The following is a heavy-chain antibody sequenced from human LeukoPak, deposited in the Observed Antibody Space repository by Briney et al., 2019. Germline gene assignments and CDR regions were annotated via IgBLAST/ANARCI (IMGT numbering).Heavy chain of an antibody. J-gene: IGHJ4*02. CDR2: IRSDGYHT. Sequence: TGGSLRLSCGASGFIFDTHDMHWVRQAPGKGLEWVAFIRSDGYHTYYADSVKGRFTITRDNSKNTLYLQMNSLRLEDMAAYYCAKPSGSGVDYWGRGTRVTVSS. CDR1: GFIFDTHD. V-gene: IGHV3-30*02. CDR3: AKPSGSGVDY. D-gene: IGHD1-26*01.